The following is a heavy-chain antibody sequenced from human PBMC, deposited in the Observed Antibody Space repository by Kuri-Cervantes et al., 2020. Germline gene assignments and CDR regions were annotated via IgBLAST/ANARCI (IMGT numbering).Heavy chain of an antibody. J-gene: IGHJ4*02. V-gene: IGHV5-51*01. Sequence: KVSCKGSGYSFTSYWIGWVRQMPGKGLEWMGIIYPGDSDTRYSPSFQGQVTISADKSISTAYLQWSSLKASDTAMYYCARQGSGFGELLGKFDYWGQGTLVTVSS. CDR1: GYSFTSYW. CDR3: ARQGSGFGELLGKFDY. CDR2: IYPGDSDT. D-gene: IGHD3-10*01.